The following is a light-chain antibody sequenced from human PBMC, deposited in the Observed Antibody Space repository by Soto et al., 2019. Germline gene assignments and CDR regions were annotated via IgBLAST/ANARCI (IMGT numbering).Light chain of an antibody. CDR2: GAS. V-gene: IGKV3D-7*01. Sequence: PGERFNLSCRASQSVSSSYLTWYQQKPGQAPRLLIYGASTSATSIPARFSGSGSGTDFTLTISSLQPEDFAVYYCKQDYTRFTFGPGTKVDIK. J-gene: IGKJ3*01. CDR1: QSVSSSY. CDR3: KQDYTRFT.